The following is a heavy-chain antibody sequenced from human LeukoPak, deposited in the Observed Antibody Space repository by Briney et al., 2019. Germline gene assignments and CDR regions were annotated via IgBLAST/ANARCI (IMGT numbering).Heavy chain of an antibody. J-gene: IGHJ4*02. CDR1: GDSVSSNSAA. CDR2: TYYMSKWIS. D-gene: IGHD3-10*01. V-gene: IGHV6-1*01. CDR3: ASDFGY. Sequence: SQTLSLTCAISGDSVSSNSAAWSWIRQSPSRGLEWLGRTYYMSKWISDYAVFVKSRITINPDTSKNQFSLKLTSVTAADTAVYYCASDFGYWGQGTLVTVSS.